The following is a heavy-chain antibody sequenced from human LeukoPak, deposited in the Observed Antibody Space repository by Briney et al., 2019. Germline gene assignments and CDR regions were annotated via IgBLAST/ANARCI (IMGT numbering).Heavy chain of an antibody. CDR1: GGSISSYY. CDR3: ARVALGKYGYGHYPLQPDY. Sequence: PSETLSLTCTVSGGSISSYYWSWIRQPPGKGLEWIGYIYYSGSTNYNPSLKSRVTISVDTSKNQFSLKLSSVTAADTAVYYCARVALGKYGYGHYPLQPDYWGQGTLVTVSS. J-gene: IGHJ4*02. V-gene: IGHV4-59*01. D-gene: IGHD5-18*01. CDR2: IYYSGST.